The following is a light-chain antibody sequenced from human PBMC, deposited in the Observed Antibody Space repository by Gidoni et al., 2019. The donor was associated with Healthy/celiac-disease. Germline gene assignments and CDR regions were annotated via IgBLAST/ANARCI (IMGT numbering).Light chain of an antibody. J-gene: IGKJ2*01. Sequence: EIVFTQSPRPLSVSPGERATLSCRASPSVSSSYLAWYQQKPGQAPRLRIYGASSRATGIPDRFSGSGSGTDFTLTISRLEPEDFAVYYCQQYGSSPPYTFGQGTKLEIK. V-gene: IGKV3-20*01. CDR3: QQYGSSPPYT. CDR2: GAS. CDR1: PSVSSSY.